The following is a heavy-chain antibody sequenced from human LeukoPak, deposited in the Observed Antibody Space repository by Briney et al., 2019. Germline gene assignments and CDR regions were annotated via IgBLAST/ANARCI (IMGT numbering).Heavy chain of an antibody. V-gene: IGHV3-9*01. J-gene: IGHJ4*02. CDR1: GFTFDDYA. D-gene: IGHD3-22*01. CDR3: AKASTYYYDSSGYYEFDY. Sequence: GGSLRLSCAASGFTFDDYAMHWVRQAPGKGLEWVSGIRWNSGSIGYADSVKGRFTISRDNAKNSLYLQMNSLRAEDTALYYCAKASTYYYDSSGYYEFDYWGQGTLVTVSS. CDR2: IRWNSGSI.